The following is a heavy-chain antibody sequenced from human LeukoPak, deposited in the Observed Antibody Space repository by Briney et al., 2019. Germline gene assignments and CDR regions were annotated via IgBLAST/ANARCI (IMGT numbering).Heavy chain of an antibody. V-gene: IGHV3-73*01. CDR2: TRIRANRSAT. D-gene: IGHD6-19*01. Sequence: PGGSLILSCAASGFTFRGSAMHSVPQTSAKGLECVGRTRIRANRSATACAASVKCRFTISRDDSRNAAYRQMNSLKTEDTVVYYGSEGYSSAGMGYWGQGTLVTVSS. CDR1: GFTFRGSA. CDR3: SEGYSSAGMGY. J-gene: IGHJ4*02.